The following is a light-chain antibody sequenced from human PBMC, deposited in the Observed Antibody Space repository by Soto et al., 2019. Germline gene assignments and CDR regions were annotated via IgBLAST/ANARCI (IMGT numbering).Light chain of an antibody. CDR2: DAS. J-gene: IGKJ2*01. CDR3: QQYITHYT. Sequence: DIQMTQSPSTLSAYVGDRVTITCRASQSISRWLAWYQQKPGKAPKLLIYDASNLQSGVPSRFSGSGSGTEFTLAIVSLQPDDFASYHCQQYITHYTFGQGTNLEIK. CDR1: QSISRW. V-gene: IGKV1-5*01.